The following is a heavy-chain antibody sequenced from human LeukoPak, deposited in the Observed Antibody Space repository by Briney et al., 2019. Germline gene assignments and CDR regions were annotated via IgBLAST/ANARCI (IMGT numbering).Heavy chain of an antibody. J-gene: IGHJ4*02. CDR2: IYSDNAT. Sequence: PGGSLRLSCAASGFTVSSNYMNWVRQAPGKGLEWVSIIYSDNATYYADSVKGRFTISKDNSKNTLYLQMNGLRAEDTAVYYCARDFPVITVTGMRPLDHWGQGTLVTVSS. V-gene: IGHV3-53*01. CDR1: GFTVSSNY. CDR3: ARDFPVITVTGMRPLDH. D-gene: IGHD6-19*01.